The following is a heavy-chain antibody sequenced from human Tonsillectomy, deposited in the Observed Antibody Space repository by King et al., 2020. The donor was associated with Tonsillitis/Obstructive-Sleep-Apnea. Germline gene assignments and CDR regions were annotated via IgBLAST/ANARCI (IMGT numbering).Heavy chain of an antibody. Sequence: VQLQESGPGLVKPSETLSLTCTVSGGSISSYYWSWLRQPPGKGLEWIGYIYYSGSTNYNPSLKSRVTISVDTSMNQFSLKLSSVTAAVTAVDYCASYSYGFSRAFDIWGQGKMVTVSS. J-gene: IGHJ3*02. CDR3: ASYSYGFSRAFDI. CDR1: GGSISSYY. D-gene: IGHD5-18*01. V-gene: IGHV4-59*08. CDR2: IYYSGST.